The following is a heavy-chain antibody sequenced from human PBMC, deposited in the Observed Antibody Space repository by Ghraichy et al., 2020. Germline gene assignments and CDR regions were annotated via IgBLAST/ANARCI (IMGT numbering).Heavy chain of an antibody. CDR2: IYYSGTT. CDR1: GSSISGFY. Sequence: PETLSLTCTVSGSSISGFYLSWIRQPPGRGLEWICHIYYSGTTNYSPSLKSRLTLSVDRSQNLVSLMLYSMTSADTAVYYCARVPTMFGVAPWGMDIWGQGTTVTV. V-gene: IGHV4-59*01. D-gene: IGHD3-3*01. CDR3: ARVPTMFGVAPWGMDI. J-gene: IGHJ6*02.